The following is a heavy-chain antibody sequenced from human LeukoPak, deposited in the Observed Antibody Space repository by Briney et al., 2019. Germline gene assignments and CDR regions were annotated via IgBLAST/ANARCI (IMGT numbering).Heavy chain of an antibody. CDR1: GGSISSNSYY. V-gene: IGHV4-39*07. CDR2: IYYSGST. Sequence: KASETLSLTCTVSGGSISSNSYYWGWIRQPPGKGLEWIGSIYYSGSTYYNPSLKSRVTISIDTSKNQFSLKLTSATAADTAVYYCARGDDYKSTLFDYWGQGTLVTVSS. CDR3: ARGDDYKSTLFDY. D-gene: IGHD5-12*01. J-gene: IGHJ4*02.